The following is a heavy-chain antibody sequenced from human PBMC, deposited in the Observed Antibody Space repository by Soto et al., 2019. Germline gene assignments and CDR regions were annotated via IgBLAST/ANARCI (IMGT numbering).Heavy chain of an antibody. CDR2: INPNSGGT. D-gene: IGHD2-15*01. J-gene: IGHJ4*02. Sequence: ASVKVSCKASGYTFTGCYMHWVRQAPGQGLEWMGWINPNSGGTNYAQKFQGRVTMTRDTSISTAYMELSRLRSDDTAVYYCAREAGDIVVVVAATRFDYWGQGTLVTVSS. CDR3: AREAGDIVVVVAATRFDY. CDR1: GYTFTGCY. V-gene: IGHV1-2*02.